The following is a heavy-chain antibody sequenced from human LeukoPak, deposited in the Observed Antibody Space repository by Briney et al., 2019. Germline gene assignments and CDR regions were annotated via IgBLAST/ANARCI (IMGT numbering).Heavy chain of an antibody. D-gene: IGHD3-22*01. V-gene: IGHV4-30-4*01. CDR1: GGSISSCDYY. Sequence: SETLSLTCTVSGGSISSCDYYWSWIRQPPGKGLEWCAYMYYSGSTYYNPSLKSRVTMSADTSKNQLSLKLSSVTAADTAVYYCARPYYYDSRIDPWGQGILVTVSS. J-gene: IGHJ5*02. CDR3: ARPYYYDSRIDP. CDR2: MYYSGST.